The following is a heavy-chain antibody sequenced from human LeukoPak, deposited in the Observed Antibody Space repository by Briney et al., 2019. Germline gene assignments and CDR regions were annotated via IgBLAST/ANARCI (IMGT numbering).Heavy chain of an antibody. D-gene: IGHD2-21*02. J-gene: IGHJ4*02. CDR1: GGSVRSYY. CDR3: AREVTDTSGSFDY. V-gene: IGHV4-59*02. CDR2: IYYTGTT. Sequence: SETLSLTCTVSGGSVRSYYWTWMRQPPGKELEWLGYIYYTGTTNYNPSLKSRLTISVDTSKDHFSLKLSSVTAADTAVYYCAREVTDTSGSFDYWGQGALVTVSS.